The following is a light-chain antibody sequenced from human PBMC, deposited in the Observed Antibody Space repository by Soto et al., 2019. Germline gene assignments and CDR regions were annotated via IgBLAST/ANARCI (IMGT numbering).Light chain of an antibody. V-gene: IGKV3-11*01. CDR3: QQRSTWPHT. CDR1: QSVSSY. J-gene: IGKJ4*01. Sequence: EIVLTQSPATLSLSPGERATLSCRASQSVSSYLAWYQQKPGQAPRLLIYDASNRATGIPARFSGSGSGTDFTLTISSLEPEDFAVYYCQQRSTWPHTFGGGTKVDIK. CDR2: DAS.